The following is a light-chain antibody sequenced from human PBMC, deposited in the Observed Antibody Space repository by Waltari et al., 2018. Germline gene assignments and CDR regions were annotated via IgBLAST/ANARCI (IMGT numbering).Light chain of an antibody. V-gene: IGLV2-23*02. CDR1: SRDGGSYNL. CDR2: EVT. J-gene: IGLJ2*01. CDR3: SSYAGSSTPVV. Sequence: QSALTQPASVSGSPGPSITISCTGTSRDGGSYNLVSWYQQHPGKTPKLMIFEVTKRPSGVSNRFSGSKSGNTASLTISGLQAEDEADYYCSSYAGSSTPVVFGGGTKLTVL.